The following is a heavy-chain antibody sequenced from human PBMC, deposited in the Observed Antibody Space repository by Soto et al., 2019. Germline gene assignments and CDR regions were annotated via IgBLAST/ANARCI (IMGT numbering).Heavy chain of an antibody. CDR1: GGSMNAHF. Sequence: PSETLSLTCTVSGGSMNAHFWSWIRQSAGKGLGWIGHIYISGTTMYNPSLKSRVTMSVDPPKNQLSLKLTSVTAADTAVYYCARINGGSPDFWGQGTLVTVSS. V-gene: IGHV4-4*07. J-gene: IGHJ4*02. CDR2: IYISGTT. D-gene: IGHD2-15*01. CDR3: ARINGGSPDF.